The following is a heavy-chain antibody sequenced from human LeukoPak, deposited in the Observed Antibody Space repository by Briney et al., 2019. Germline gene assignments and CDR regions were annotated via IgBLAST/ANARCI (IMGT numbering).Heavy chain of an antibody. J-gene: IGHJ4*02. CDR1: GLTFSSYS. CDR2: ISSSSSYI. CDR3: ARVGVAAAGT. Sequence: GGSLRLSCAASGLTFSSYSMNWVRQAPGKGLEWVSSISSSSSYIYYADSVKGRFTISRDNAKNSLYLQMNSLRAEDTAVYYCARVGVAAAGTWGQGTLVTVSS. D-gene: IGHD6-13*01. V-gene: IGHV3-21*01.